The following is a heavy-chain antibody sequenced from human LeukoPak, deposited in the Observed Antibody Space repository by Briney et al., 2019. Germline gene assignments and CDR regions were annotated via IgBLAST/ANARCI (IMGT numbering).Heavy chain of an antibody. CDR3: AKLYYDSSGYYQICYFDY. J-gene: IGHJ4*02. V-gene: IGHV4-39*01. CDR1: GGPISSSSYY. Sequence: SETLSLTCTVSGGPISSSSYYWGWIRQPPGKGLEWIGSIYYSGSTYYNPSLKSRVTISVDTSKNQFSLNLSSVTAADTAVYYCAKLYYDSSGYYQICYFDYWGQGTLVTVSS. D-gene: IGHD3-22*01. CDR2: IYYSGST.